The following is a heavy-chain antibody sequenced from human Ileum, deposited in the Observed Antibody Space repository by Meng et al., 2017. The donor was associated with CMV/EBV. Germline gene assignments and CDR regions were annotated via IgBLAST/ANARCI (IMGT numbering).Heavy chain of an antibody. J-gene: IGHJ5*02. CDR1: GGSISSSSYY. D-gene: IGHD6-19*01. V-gene: IGHV4-39*01. Sequence: SETLSLTGTVSGGSISSSSYYWGWIRQPPGKGLEWIGSIYYSGSTYYNPSLKPRVTISVDTSKNQFSLKLGSVTAADRAVYYCARPDSSGWKNWFDPWGQGTLVTVSS. CDR3: ARPDSSGWKNWFDP. CDR2: IYYSGST.